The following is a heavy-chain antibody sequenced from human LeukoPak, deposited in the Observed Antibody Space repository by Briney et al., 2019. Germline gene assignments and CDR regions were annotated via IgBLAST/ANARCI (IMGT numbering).Heavy chain of an antibody. V-gene: IGHV3-74*01. Sequence: PGGSLRLSCAAPGFTFSSYWMHWVRQAPGKGLVWVSRINSDGSSTTYADSVKGRFTISRDNAKNTLYLQMNSLRAEDTAMYYCARGLSVSVTTPLGYWGQGTLVTVSS. CDR3: ARGLSVSVTTPLGY. J-gene: IGHJ4*02. D-gene: IGHD4-17*01. CDR1: GFTFSSYW. CDR2: INSDGSST.